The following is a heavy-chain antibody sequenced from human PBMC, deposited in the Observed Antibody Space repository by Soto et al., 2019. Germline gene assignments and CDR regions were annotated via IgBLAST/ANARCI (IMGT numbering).Heavy chain of an antibody. CDR1: GFTFSSYA. J-gene: IGHJ4*02. D-gene: IGHD6-19*01. CDR3: ARVDWGKQWLVLDY. CDR2: ISYDGSNR. Sequence: QVQVVESGGGVVQPGTSLRLSCAASGFTFSSYAMHWVRQAPGKGLEWVSVISYDGSNRYYADSVKGRFTISRDNSKNTLYLQMNNLRAEDTGVYYCARVDWGKQWLVLDYWGQGTLVTVSS. V-gene: IGHV3-30-3*01.